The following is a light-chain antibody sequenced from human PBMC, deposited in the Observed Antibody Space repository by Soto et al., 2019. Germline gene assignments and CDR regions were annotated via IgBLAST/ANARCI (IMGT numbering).Light chain of an antibody. J-gene: IGKJ4*01. CDR1: QSVSAGN. Sequence: EIVLTQSPATLSLSPGERATLSCRASQSVSAGNLAWYQQKPGQAPRLLFYDASSRATAIPARFSGSGSGTDFTLTISSLEPEDFAVYYCQQRDDWPLTFGGGTQVEIK. V-gene: IGKV3-11*01. CDR2: DAS. CDR3: QQRDDWPLT.